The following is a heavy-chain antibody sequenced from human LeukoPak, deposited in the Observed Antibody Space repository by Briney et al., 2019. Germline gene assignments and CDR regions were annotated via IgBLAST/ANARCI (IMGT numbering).Heavy chain of an antibody. CDR2: IYYSGST. CDR3: ARLSGSGSRFDY. D-gene: IGHD3-10*01. J-gene: IGHJ4*02. CDR1: GGSISSSSYY. Sequence: SETLSLTCTVSGGSISSSSYYWGWIRQPPGKGLEWIGTIYYSGSTYYNPSLKSRVTISVDTSKNQFSLKLSSVTAADTAVYYCARLSGSGSRFDYWGQGTLVTVSS. V-gene: IGHV4-39*01.